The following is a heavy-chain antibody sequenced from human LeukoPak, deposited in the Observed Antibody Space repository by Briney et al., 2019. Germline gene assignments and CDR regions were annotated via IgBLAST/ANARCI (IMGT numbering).Heavy chain of an antibody. CDR3: VRGCGYDSWRFDS. J-gene: IGHJ4*02. D-gene: IGHD5-12*01. Sequence: SETLSLTCAVSGGSISSGGYSWSWIRQPPGKGLEWIGYIYESGSTYYSPSLKSRVTISVDRFKNQFSLKLSSVTAADTAVYYCVRGCGYDSWRFDSWGQGTLVTVSS. CDR1: GGSISSGGYS. V-gene: IGHV4-30-2*01. CDR2: IYESGST.